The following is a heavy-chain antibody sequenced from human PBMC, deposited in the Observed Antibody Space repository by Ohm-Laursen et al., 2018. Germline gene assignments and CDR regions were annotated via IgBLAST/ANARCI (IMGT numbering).Heavy chain of an antibody. CDR1: GFTLSSYD. CDR2: ISETGSHI. V-gene: IGHV3-21*01. CDR3: ARDSSRRAREGGMDV. J-gene: IGHJ6*02. Sequence: SLRLSCTASGFTLSSYDMNWVRQAPGKGLEWISYISETGSHIYDADSMRGRFTVARDNAKNLLYLQLNSLRVEDTAVYCCARDSSRRAREGGMDVWGQGTMVTVSS. D-gene: IGHD6-6*01.